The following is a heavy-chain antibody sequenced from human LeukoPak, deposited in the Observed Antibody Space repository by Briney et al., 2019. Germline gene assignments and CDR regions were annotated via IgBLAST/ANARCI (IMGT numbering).Heavy chain of an antibody. CDR3: ARGSQYYGSGSYTFFDY. Sequence: GGSLRLSCAASGFTFSSYVMSWVRQAPGKGLEWVSAISGPGGGTYYADSVKGRFTISRDNSKNTLYLQMNSLRAENTAVYYCARGSQYYGSGSYTFFDYWGQGTLVTVSS. J-gene: IGHJ4*02. V-gene: IGHV3-23*01. CDR2: ISGPGGGT. D-gene: IGHD3-10*01. CDR1: GFTFSSYV.